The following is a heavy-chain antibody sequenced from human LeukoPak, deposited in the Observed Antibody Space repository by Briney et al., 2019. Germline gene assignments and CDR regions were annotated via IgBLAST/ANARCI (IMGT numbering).Heavy chain of an antibody. V-gene: IGHV3-33*01. CDR1: GSTFSRYG. D-gene: IGHD2-15*01. J-gene: IGHJ3*02. CDR2: IWYDGSNE. Sequence: PGRSLRLSCAASGSTFSRYGMHWLRQAPGKGLEWLTIIWYDGSNEYYVDSVRGRFTSSRDNSKNTLYLQMNSLRAEDTAVYYCARETGICATPNSCHDAFDIWGQGTMVTVSS. CDR3: ARETGICATPNSCHDAFDI.